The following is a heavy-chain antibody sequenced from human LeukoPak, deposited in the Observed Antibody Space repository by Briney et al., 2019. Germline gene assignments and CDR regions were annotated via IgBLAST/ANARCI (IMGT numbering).Heavy chain of an antibody. CDR2: ISSSDGTT. CDR3: ARDRYCTNGVCYDMDV. J-gene: IGHJ6*03. D-gene: IGHD2-8*01. V-gene: IGHV3-48*03. CDR1: GFVFSTYE. Sequence: PGGSLRLSCAASGFVFSTYEMDWVRQAPGKGLEWVSYISSSDGTTYYADSVKGRFTISRDNAKNSLYLQMNSLRAEDTAVYYCARDRYCTNGVCYDMDVWGKGTTVTVSS.